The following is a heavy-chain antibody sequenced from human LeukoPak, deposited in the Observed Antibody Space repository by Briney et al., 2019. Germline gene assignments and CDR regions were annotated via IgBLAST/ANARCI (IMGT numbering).Heavy chain of an antibody. D-gene: IGHD6-19*01. J-gene: IGHJ4*02. V-gene: IGHV1-18*01. CDR1: GYTFTSYG. CDR3: AREELSAFGIAVAESRFDY. CDR2: ISAYNGNT. Sequence: ASVKVSCKASGYTFTSYGISWVRQAPGQGLEWMGWISAYNGNTNYAQKLQGRVTMTTDTSTSTAYMELRSLRSDDTAVYYCAREELSAFGIAVAESRFDYWGQGTLVTVSS.